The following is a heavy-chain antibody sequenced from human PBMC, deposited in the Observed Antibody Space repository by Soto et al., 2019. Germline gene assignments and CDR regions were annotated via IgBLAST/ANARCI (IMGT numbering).Heavy chain of an antibody. D-gene: IGHD4-17*01. CDR3: ASHLARGDYGDPYYFDY. Sequence: QVQLVQSGAEVKKPGSSVKVSCKASGGTFSSYTISWVRQAPGQGLEWMGRIIPILGIANYAQKFQGRVTITADKSTSTAYMELSSLRSEVTAVYYCASHLARGDYGDPYYFDYWGQGTLVTVSS. V-gene: IGHV1-69*02. CDR2: IIPILGIA. CDR1: GGTFSSYT. J-gene: IGHJ4*02.